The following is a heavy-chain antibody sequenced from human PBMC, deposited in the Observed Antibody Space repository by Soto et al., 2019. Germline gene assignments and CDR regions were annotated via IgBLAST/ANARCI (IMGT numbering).Heavy chain of an antibody. CDR3: ATKPDYGDYYDPVDV. D-gene: IGHD4-17*01. Sequence: QVQLVQSGAEVKKPGSSVNVSCKASGGTFSSYAISWVRQAPGQGLEWMGGIIPIFGTANYAQKFQGRVKITADESTSTAYMELSSLRSEDTAVYYCATKPDYGDYYDPVDVWGQGTTVTVSS. CDR1: GGTFSSYA. CDR2: IIPIFGTA. J-gene: IGHJ6*02. V-gene: IGHV1-69*12.